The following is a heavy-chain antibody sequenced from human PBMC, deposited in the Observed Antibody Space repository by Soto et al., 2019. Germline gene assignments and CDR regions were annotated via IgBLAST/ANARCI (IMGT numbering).Heavy chain of an antibody. V-gene: IGHV1-46*01. CDR2: INPSGGST. CDR1: GYTFTSYY. J-gene: IGHJ6*02. D-gene: IGHD4-17*01. Sequence: APVKVSCKASGYTFTSYYMHWVRQAPGQGLEWMGIINPSGGSTSYAQKFQGRVTMTRDTSTSTVYMELSSLRSEDTAVYYCARALYGGEGMDVWGQGTTVTVSS. CDR3: ARALYGGEGMDV.